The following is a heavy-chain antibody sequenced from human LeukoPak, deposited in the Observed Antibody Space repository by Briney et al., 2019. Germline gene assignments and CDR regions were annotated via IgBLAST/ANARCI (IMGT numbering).Heavy chain of an antibody. D-gene: IGHD3-3*01. CDR2: VYYSGST. Sequence: PSETLSLTCTVSGGSISNYYWSWVRQPPGKGLEWIGYVYYSGSTNYNPSLRSRVTISVDTSKNQFSLKLSSVTAADTAVYYCARLRDDFWSGYMWFDPWGQGTLVTVSS. CDR1: GGSISNYY. V-gene: IGHV4-59*08. CDR3: ARLRDDFWSGYMWFDP. J-gene: IGHJ5*02.